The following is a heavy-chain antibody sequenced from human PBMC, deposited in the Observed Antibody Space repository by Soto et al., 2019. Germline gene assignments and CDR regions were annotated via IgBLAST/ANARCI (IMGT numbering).Heavy chain of an antibody. Sequence: GASVKVSCKASGYTFTSYDINWVRQATGQGLEWMGWMNPNSGNTGYAQKFQGRVTMTRNTSISTAYMELSSLRSEDTAVYYCARGRKFFDWLLYGGYYFDYWGQGTLVTVSS. CDR1: GYTFTSYD. J-gene: IGHJ4*02. D-gene: IGHD3-9*01. V-gene: IGHV1-8*01. CDR3: ARGRKFFDWLLYGGYYFDY. CDR2: MNPNSGNT.